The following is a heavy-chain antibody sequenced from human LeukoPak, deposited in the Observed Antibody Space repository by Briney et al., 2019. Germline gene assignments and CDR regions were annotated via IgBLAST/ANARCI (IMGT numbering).Heavy chain of an antibody. CDR2: ISGSSTYI. D-gene: IGHD1-26*01. CDR1: GFTFSSYS. V-gene: IGHV3-21*01. Sequence: GGSLRLSCAASGFTFSSYSMNWVRQAPGKGLEWVSSISGSSTYIYYADSVKGRFTISRDNAKNSLYLQMNSLRVVDTAIYYCARDRVLGGYYYGMDVWGQGTTVTVSS. CDR3: ARDRVLGGYYYGMDV. J-gene: IGHJ6*02.